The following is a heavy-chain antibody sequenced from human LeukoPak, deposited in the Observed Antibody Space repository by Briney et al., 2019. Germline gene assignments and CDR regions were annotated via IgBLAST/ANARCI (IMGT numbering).Heavy chain of an antibody. V-gene: IGHV3-30*02. CDR3: AKVKAVAGTGNDY. CDR1: GFTFNRYA. CDR2: IRYDGSDK. J-gene: IGHJ4*02. D-gene: IGHD6-19*01. Sequence: GGSLRLSCAASGFTFNRYAMHWVRQAPGKGLEWVAFIRYDGSDKYYADSVKGRFTISRDNSKNTLYLQMNSLRAEDTAVYYCAKVKAVAGTGNDYWGQGTLVTVSS.